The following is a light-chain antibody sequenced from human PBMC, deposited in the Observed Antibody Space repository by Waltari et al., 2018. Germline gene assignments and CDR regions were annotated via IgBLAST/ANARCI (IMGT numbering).Light chain of an antibody. CDR1: QTVLYSSNNKNY. CDR2: WAS. J-gene: IGKJ1*01. Sequence: DIVMTQSPDSLAVSLGERATITCKSSQTVLYSSNNKNYLAWYQQKAGQSPKLLLYWASTRESGVTDRCSGSGSGTDFTLTINSLQAEDVAVYYCQQYYTTPTFGQGTKVEIK. V-gene: IGKV4-1*01. CDR3: QQYYTTPT.